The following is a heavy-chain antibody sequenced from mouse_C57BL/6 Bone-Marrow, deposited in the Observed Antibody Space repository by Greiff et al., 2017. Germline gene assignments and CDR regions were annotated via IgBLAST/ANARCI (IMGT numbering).Heavy chain of an antibody. J-gene: IGHJ2*01. CDR2: IYPRSGNT. Sequence: VQLQQSGAELARPGASVKLSCKASGYTFTSYGISWVKQRPGQGLEWIGEIYPRSGNTYYNEKFKGKATLSADKSSSTAYMELRSLTSQDSAVYFCARGGEFPYFDYWGRGTTLTVSS. CDR1: GYTFTSYG. CDR3: ARGGEFPYFDY. V-gene: IGHV1-81*01.